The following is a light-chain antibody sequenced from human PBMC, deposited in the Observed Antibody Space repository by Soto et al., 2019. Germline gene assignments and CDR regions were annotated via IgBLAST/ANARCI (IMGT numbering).Light chain of an antibody. CDR2: DDS. V-gene: IGLV3-21*02. J-gene: IGLJ1*01. CDR3: QVWDSSSDHYV. CDR1: NIGSKR. Sequence: SYELTQPPPVSVAPGQTARISCGGNNIGSKRVQWYQQKPGQAPVLVLYDDSDRPSRIPERFSGTNSGNTATLTVSGVEAGDEADYYCQVWDSSSDHYVFGSGTKVTVL.